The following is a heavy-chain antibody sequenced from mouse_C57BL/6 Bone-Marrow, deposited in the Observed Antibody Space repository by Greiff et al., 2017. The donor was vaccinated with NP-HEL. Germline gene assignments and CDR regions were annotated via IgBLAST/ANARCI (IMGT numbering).Heavy chain of an antibody. Sequence: EVNLVESGGGLVQPGGSLKLSCAASGFTFSDYYMYWVRQTPEKRLEWVAYISNGGGSTYYPDTVKGRFTISRDNAKNTLYLQMSRLKSEDTAMYYCARHEPVLLGYFDVWGTGTTVTVSS. J-gene: IGHJ1*03. CDR3: ARHEPVLLGYFDV. CDR2: ISNGGGST. CDR1: GFTFSDYY. V-gene: IGHV5-12*01. D-gene: IGHD1-1*01.